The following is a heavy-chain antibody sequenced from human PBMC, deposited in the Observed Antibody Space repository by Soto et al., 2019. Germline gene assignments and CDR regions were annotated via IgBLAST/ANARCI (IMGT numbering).Heavy chain of an antibody. Sequence: VQLLESGGGFAQPGGSLRLSCAASGFVFSKSGMSWVRQAPGKGLAWVAGIGGSGRNTYYADSVKGRFIISRDNSKNHLFLKINSLRAENKGIYYRAKDGLSHSPSEIDYRGQGTLVTVSS. CDR2: IGGSGRNT. CDR3: AKDGLSHSPSEIDY. V-gene: IGHV3-23*01. CDR1: GFVFSKSG. J-gene: IGHJ4*02.